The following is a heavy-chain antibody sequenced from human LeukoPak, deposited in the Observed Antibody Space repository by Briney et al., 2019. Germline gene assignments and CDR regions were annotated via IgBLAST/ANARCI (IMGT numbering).Heavy chain of an antibody. D-gene: IGHD3-22*01. V-gene: IGHV3-30*14. CDR3: ARENYYYDSSGYYYIYYIDV. Sequence: GRSLRLSCAASGFTFSSYAMYWVRQAPGKGLEWVAVISYDGSNKYYADSVKGRFTISRDNSKNTLYLQMNSLRAEDTAVYYCARENYYYDSSGYYYIYYIDVWGKGTTVTVSS. CDR2: ISYDGSNK. CDR1: GFTFSSYA. J-gene: IGHJ6*03.